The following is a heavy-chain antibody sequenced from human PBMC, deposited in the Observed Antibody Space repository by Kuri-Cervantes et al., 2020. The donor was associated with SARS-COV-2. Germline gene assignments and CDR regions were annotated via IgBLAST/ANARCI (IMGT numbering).Heavy chain of an antibody. V-gene: IGHV4-38-2*02. D-gene: IGHD1-26*01. J-gene: IGHJ4*02. Sequence: SETLSLTCTVSGYSISSGYYWGWIRQPPGKGLEWIGSIYHSGSTYYNPSLKSRVTISVDTSKNQFSLKLSSVTAADTAVYYCARGYSGSYKPPFFYLWGQGTLVTRLL. CDR3: ARGYSGSYKPPFFYL. CDR1: GYSISSGYY. CDR2: IYHSGST.